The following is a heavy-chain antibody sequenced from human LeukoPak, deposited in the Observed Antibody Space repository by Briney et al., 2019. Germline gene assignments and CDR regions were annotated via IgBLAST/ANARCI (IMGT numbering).Heavy chain of an antibody. Sequence: PSETLSLTCTVSGGSISSGSYYWSWIRQPAGKGLEWIGRIYTSGSTNYNPSLKSRVTISVDTSKNQFSLKLSSVTAADTAVYYCAGGPTGYCSSTSCSSYYYYYMDVWGKGTTVTISS. CDR3: AGGPTGYCSSTSCSSYYYYYMDV. CDR2: IYTSGST. J-gene: IGHJ6*03. V-gene: IGHV4-61*02. D-gene: IGHD2-2*01. CDR1: GGSISSGSYY.